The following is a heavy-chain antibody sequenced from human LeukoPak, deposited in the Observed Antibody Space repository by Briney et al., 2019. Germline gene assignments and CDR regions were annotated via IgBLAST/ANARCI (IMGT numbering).Heavy chain of an antibody. D-gene: IGHD4-17*01. CDR3: ARIYGNSTIADAFDI. CDR2: SYRRDTT. J-gene: IGHJ3*02. CDR1: GFSVFSNY. Sequence: PGGSLGLSCAASGFSVFSNYMTWVRQAPGKGLEWVAVSYRRDTTFYADAVKGRFIISTDSSRKTVYLQMNSLRVDDTAMYYCARIYGNSTIADAFDIWGQGTMVIVSS. V-gene: IGHV3-53*01.